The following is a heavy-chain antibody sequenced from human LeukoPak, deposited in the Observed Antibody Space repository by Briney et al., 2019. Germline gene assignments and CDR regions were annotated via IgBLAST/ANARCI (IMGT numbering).Heavy chain of an antibody. Sequence: GGSLRLSCAASGFTVSSSYMSWVRQAPGKGLEWVSVIYSGGSTYYADSVKGRFTISRDNSKNTLYLQMNSLRAEDTAVYYCARSGGRYYYDSSVDYWGQGTLVTVSS. D-gene: IGHD3-22*01. V-gene: IGHV3-53*01. J-gene: IGHJ4*02. CDR1: GFTVSSSY. CDR3: ARSGGRYYYDSSVDY. CDR2: IYSGGST.